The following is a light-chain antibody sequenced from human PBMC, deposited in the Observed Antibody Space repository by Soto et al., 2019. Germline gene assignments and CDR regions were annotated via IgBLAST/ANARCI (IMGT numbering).Light chain of an antibody. J-gene: IGLJ1*01. V-gene: IGLV2-14*03. CDR2: DVS. CDR1: ISDVSGYNF. CDR3: SSYTSSNTYV. Sequence: QSALTQPASVSGSPGQPITISCTGTISDVSGYNFVSWYQQYPGKAPKLMIYDVSNRPSGVSNRFSGSKSGNTASLTISGLQAEDEADYYCSSYTSSNTYVFGAGTKLTVL.